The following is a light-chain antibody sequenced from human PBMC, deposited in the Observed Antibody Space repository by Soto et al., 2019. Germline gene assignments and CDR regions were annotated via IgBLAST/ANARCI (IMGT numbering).Light chain of an antibody. CDR3: NSYTTSSTWV. V-gene: IGLV2-14*01. CDR1: SDDVGAYTY. CDR2: DVS. Sequence: QSVLTQPASVSGSPGQSITMYCTGTSDDVGAYTYVSWYQHLPGTAPKLIIYDVSSRPAGVSSRFSGSKSGYTASLTISGLQADDEADYYCNSYTTSSTWVFGGGTKLTVL. J-gene: IGLJ3*02.